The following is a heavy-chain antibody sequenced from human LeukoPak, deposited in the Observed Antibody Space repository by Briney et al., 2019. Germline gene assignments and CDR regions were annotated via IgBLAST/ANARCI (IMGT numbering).Heavy chain of an antibody. CDR2: INPNTGGT. J-gene: IGHJ4*02. CDR1: RYTFTGYY. CDR3: ARGFPGRLDY. Sequence: ASVKVSCKGSRYTFTGYYMHWVRQAPGQGLEWMGRINPNTGGTNYAQKLQGRVTMTTDTSTSTAYMELRSLRSDDTAVYYCARGFPGRLDYWGQGTLVTVSS. V-gene: IGHV1-2*06.